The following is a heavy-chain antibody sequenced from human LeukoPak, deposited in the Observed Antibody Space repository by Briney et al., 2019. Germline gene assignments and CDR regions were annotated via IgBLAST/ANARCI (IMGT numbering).Heavy chain of an antibody. Sequence: GRSLSLSCAASGFTFSSYSLNWVRQAPGKGLEWVSYISSSSSTIYYADSVKGRFTISRDNAKNSLYLQMNSLRAEDTAVYYCARVLIGSMVRGEPYYYNYYMDVWGKGTTVTVSS. V-gene: IGHV3-48*01. D-gene: IGHD3-10*01. J-gene: IGHJ6*03. CDR1: GFTFSSYS. CDR2: ISSSSSTI. CDR3: ARVLIGSMVRGEPYYYNYYMDV.